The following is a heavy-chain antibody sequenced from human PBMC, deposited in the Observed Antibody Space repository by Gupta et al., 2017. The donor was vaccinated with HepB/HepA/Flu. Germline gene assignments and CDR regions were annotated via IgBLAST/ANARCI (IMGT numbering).Heavy chain of an antibody. V-gene: IGHV3-66*01. Sequence: EVQLVESGGGLVQPGGSLRLSCAASGFTVSSNYMIWVRQAPGKGLEWVSVIYSGGSTYYADSVKGRFTISRDNPKNTLYLQMNSLRAEDTAVYYCARDTVAGTLGNFDYWGQGTLVTVSS. CDR2: IYSGGST. CDR1: GFTVSSNY. J-gene: IGHJ4*02. D-gene: IGHD6-19*01. CDR3: ARDTVAGTLGNFDY.